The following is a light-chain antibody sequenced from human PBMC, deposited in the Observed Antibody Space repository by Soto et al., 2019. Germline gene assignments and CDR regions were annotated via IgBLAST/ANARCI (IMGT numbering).Light chain of an antibody. CDR1: SSDVGGYNY. CDR3: CSYAGSYYV. Sequence: QSVLTQPRSVSGSPGQSVTISCTGTSSDVGGYNYVSWYQQHPGKAPKLMIYDVSKRPSGVPDRFSGSKSGNTASLTISGLQAGDEADYHCCSYAGSYYVFGIGTKVTVL. V-gene: IGLV2-11*01. J-gene: IGLJ1*01. CDR2: DVS.